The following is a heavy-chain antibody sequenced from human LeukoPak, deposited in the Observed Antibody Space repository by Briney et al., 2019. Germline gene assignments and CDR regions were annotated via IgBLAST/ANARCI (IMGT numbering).Heavy chain of an antibody. CDR2: IKEDGTEK. D-gene: IGHD6-19*01. CDR3: ARASRGGSGWTFDN. CDR1: GFTFNTYN. Sequence: PGGSLRLSCAGSGFTFNTYNMNWVRQAPAKGLEWVANIKEDGTEKYYVDSVKGRFAISRDNAKNSLFLQMNNLRADDTAVYYCARASRGGSGWTFDNWGQGTLVTVSS. V-gene: IGHV3-7*01. J-gene: IGHJ4*02.